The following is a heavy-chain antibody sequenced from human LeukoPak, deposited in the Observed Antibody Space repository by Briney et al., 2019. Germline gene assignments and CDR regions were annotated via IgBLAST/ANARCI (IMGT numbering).Heavy chain of an antibody. CDR1: GGSISRSSYY. D-gene: IGHD5-12*01. CDR3: AREERGGYTFRY. V-gene: IGHV4-39*07. J-gene: IGHJ4*02. CDR2: IYYSGST. Sequence: SETLSLTCTVSGGSISRSSYYWGWIRQPPGKGLEWIGSIYYSGSTYYNPSLKSRVTISVDTSKNQFSLKLSSVTAADTAVYYCAREERGGYTFRYWGQGTLVTVSS.